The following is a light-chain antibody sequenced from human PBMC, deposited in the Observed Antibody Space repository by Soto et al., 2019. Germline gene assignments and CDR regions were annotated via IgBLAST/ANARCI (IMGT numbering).Light chain of an antibody. CDR1: QSVSSTY. V-gene: IGKV3-20*01. CDR2: GAS. CDR3: KQFGTSPYT. J-gene: IGKJ2*01. Sequence: EIVLTQSPGTLSLSPGEGATLSCRASQSVSSTYFAWYQQKPGRAPSLLIHGASTRAAGIPDRFSASGSVTNFTPTITRLEPEDFAVYFCKQFGTSPYTFGQGTTVEIK.